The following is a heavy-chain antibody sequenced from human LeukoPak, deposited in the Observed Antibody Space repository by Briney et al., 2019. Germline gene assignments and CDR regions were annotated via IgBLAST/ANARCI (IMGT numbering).Heavy chain of an antibody. D-gene: IGHD3-22*01. CDR1: GGSISSYY. J-gene: IGHJ5*02. CDR2: IFYNGNT. V-gene: IGHV4-59*08. Sequence: PSETLSLTCTVSGGSISSYYWSSIRQPPGQGLEWIGYIFYNGNTNYNPSLKSRVSISVDTSKNHFSLKLSSVTAADTAVYFCARSYDSSGYYVLDPWGQGTLVTVSS. CDR3: ARSYDSSGYYVLDP.